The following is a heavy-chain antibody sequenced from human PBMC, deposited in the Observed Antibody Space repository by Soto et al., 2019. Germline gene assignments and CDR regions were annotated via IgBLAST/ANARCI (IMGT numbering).Heavy chain of an antibody. D-gene: IGHD3-9*01. CDR1: GDTISSSSYY. Sequence: SETLSLTCPVSGDTISSSSYYWVWIRQPPGRGLEWIGSIFYSGTTYYNPSLKSRVTISIDTSKNQFSLKQTSVTAADTAVYYCAKTGPYDILTYWYFDLWGRGTLVTVSS. CDR3: AKTGPYDILTYWYFDL. V-gene: IGHV4-39*01. CDR2: IFYSGTT. J-gene: IGHJ2*01.